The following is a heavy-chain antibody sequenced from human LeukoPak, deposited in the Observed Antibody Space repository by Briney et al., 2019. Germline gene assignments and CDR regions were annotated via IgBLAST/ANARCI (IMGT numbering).Heavy chain of an antibody. CDR2: INAGNGNT. D-gene: IGHD2-21*02. Sequence: ASVNVSCKASGYTFTSYAMHWVRQAPGQRLEWMGWINAGNGNTKYSQKFQGRVTITRDTSASTAYMELSSLRSEDTAVYYCARGLVVTATPFDYWGQGTLVTVSS. J-gene: IGHJ4*02. V-gene: IGHV1-3*01. CDR1: GYTFTSYA. CDR3: ARGLVVTATPFDY.